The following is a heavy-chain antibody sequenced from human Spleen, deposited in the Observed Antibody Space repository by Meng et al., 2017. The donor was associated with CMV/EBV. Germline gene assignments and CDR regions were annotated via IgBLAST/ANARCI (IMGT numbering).Heavy chain of an antibody. V-gene: IGHV3-30-3*01. D-gene: IGHD6-19*01. J-gene: IGHJ4*02. CDR1: GFTFADYP. CDR2: ISSDGSNK. Sequence: GESLKISCAASGFTFADYPMHWVRQAPGKGLEWVAVISSDGSNKYYADSVKGRFTISRDNAKNSLYLQMNSLRAEDTAVYYCARTKGSSGWSFDYWGQGTLVTVSS. CDR3: ARTKGSSGWSFDY.